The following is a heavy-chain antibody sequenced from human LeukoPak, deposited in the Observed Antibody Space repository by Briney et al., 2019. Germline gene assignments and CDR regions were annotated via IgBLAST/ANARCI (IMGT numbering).Heavy chain of an antibody. Sequence: SETLSLTCSVSGDSVSRSDSYWDWIRQPPGKGLEWIGTIYYSGRTYYSPSLKSRVTMSVDTSNNQFSLNLRSVTAADTAVYYCARGLVGIVAPSRYMDVWGKGTTVTVSS. D-gene: IGHD2-2*03. J-gene: IGHJ6*03. CDR3: ARGLVGIVAPSRYMDV. CDR2: IYYSGRT. V-gene: IGHV4-39*01. CDR1: GDSVSRSDSY.